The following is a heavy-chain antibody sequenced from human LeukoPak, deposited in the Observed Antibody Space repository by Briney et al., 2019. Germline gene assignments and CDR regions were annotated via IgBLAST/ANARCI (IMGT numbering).Heavy chain of an antibody. CDR1: GFTFSSYA. V-gene: IGHV3-23*01. D-gene: IGHD6-19*01. CDR3: TTEQWLVRLSY. Sequence: PGGSLRLSCAASGFTFSSYAMSWFRQAPGKGLEWVSAISGSGGSTYYADSVKGRFTISRDNSKNTLYLQMNSLKTEDTAVYYCTTEQWLVRLSYWGQGTLVTVSS. J-gene: IGHJ4*02. CDR2: ISGSGGST.